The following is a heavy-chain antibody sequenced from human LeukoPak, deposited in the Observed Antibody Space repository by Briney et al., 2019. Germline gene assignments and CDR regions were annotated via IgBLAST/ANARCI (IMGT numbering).Heavy chain of an antibody. CDR1: GYSFTSYW. J-gene: IGHJ4*02. D-gene: IGHD1-26*01. CDR3: ARGDSGSYFVFDY. Sequence: GESLQISCQGSGYSFTSYWIGWVRQLPGKGLEWMGIIYPGDSDTRYSPSFQGQVTISADKSISTAYLQWSSLKASDTAMYYCARGDSGSYFVFDYWGQGTLVTVSS. CDR2: IYPGDSDT. V-gene: IGHV5-51*01.